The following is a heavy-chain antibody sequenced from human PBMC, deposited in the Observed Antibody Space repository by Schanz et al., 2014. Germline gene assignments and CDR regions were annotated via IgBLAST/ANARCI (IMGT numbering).Heavy chain of an antibody. V-gene: IGHV1-69*09. CDR1: GYTFTNFF. CDR2: IIPILGIA. CDR3: AGTYCSSTSCYTGYYYMDV. D-gene: IGHD2-2*02. Sequence: QVQLVQSGAEVHKPGASLKISCKASGYTFTNFFLHWVRQAPGQGLEWMGRIIPILGIANYAQNFQGRVTITADKSTSTAYMELTSLRSEDTAVYYCAGTYCSSTSCYTGYYYMDVWGKGTTVTVSS. J-gene: IGHJ6*03.